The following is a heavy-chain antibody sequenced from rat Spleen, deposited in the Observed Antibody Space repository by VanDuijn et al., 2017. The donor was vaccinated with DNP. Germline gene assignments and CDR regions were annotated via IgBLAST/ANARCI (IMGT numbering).Heavy chain of an antibody. CDR3: AKVTPGYFDY. D-gene: IGHD1-1*01. CDR1: GFTFRDYN. V-gene: IGHV5-7*01. J-gene: IGHJ2*01. Sequence: EVQLVESGGDLVQPGRSLKVSCEVSGFTFRDYNMAWVRQAPKKGLEWVTTILYDGSNTYYRDSVKGRFIISRDNAKSTFYLQMNSLRSEDTATYYCAKVTPGYFDYWGQGVMVTVSS. CDR2: ILYDGSNT.